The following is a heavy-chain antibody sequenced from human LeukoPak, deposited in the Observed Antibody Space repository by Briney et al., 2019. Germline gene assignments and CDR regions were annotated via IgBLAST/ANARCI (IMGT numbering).Heavy chain of an antibody. CDR2: VNPNSGGT. CDR3: ATHPLLLWFGELWSDYYYGMDV. V-gene: IGHV1-2*02. J-gene: IGHJ6*02. D-gene: IGHD3-10*01. CDR1: GYTFTGYY. Sequence: ASVKVSCKASGYTFTGYYMHWVRQAPGQGLEWMGWVNPNSGGTNYAQKFQGRVTMTRDTSISTAYMELSWLRSDDTAVYYCATHPLLLWFGELWSDYYYGMDVWGQGTTVTVSS.